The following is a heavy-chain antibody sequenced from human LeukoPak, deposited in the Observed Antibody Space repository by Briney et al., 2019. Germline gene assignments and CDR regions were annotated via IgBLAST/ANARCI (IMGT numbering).Heavy chain of an antibody. J-gene: IGHJ4*02. V-gene: IGHV3-30-3*01. CDR1: GFTFSSYA. CDR3: ASVLWFGGIFFDY. Sequence: GGSLRLSCAASGFTFSSYAMHWVRQAPGKGLEWVAVISYDGSNKYYADSVKGRFTISRDNTKNSLYLQMNSLRAEDTAVYYCASVLWFGGIFFDYWGQGTLVTVSS. CDR2: ISYDGSNK. D-gene: IGHD3-10*01.